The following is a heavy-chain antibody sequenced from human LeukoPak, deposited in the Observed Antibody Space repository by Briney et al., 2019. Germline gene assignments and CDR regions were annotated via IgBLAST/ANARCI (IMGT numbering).Heavy chain of an antibody. CDR2: IDPSDSYT. D-gene: IGHD3-10*01. V-gene: IGHV5-10-1*01. CDR3: ARNNYGSGKWYYYGMDV. CDR1: GYSFTSYW. Sequence: GESLRISCKGSGYSFTSYWISWVRQMPGKGLEWMGRIDPSDSYTNYSPSLQGHVTISADKSISTAYLQWSSLKASDTAMYYCARNNYGSGKWYYYGMDVWGQGTTVTVSS. J-gene: IGHJ6*02.